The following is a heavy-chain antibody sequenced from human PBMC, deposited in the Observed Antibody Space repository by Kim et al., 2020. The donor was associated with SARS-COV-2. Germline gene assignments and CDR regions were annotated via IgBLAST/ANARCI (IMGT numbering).Heavy chain of an antibody. CDR3: ARGGPFDI. D-gene: IGHD3-16*01. CDR2: IDPIGGSS. Sequence: ASVKVSCKASGYTFTSHYIQWVRQAPGEGLEWMGIIDPIGGSSSYAQKFQGRASMTRDTSTTTVYMELNNLRSDDTAIYYCARGGPFDIWGLGTLVIVSS. CDR1: GYTFTSHY. J-gene: IGHJ3*02. V-gene: IGHV1-46*01.